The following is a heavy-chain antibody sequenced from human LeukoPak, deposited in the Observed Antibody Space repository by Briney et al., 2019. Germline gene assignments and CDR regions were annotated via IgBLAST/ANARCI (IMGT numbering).Heavy chain of an antibody. J-gene: IGHJ4*02. CDR2: IYYSGGT. Sequence: SETLSLTCTVSGGSISSYYWSWIRQPPGKGLEWIGYIYYSGGTNYNPSLKSRVTISVDTSKNQFSLKLSSVTAADTAVYYCARGRYAGYDILTGYTNYFDYWGQGTLVTVSS. V-gene: IGHV4-59*12. D-gene: IGHD3-9*01. CDR1: GGSISSYY. CDR3: ARGRYAGYDILTGYTNYFDY.